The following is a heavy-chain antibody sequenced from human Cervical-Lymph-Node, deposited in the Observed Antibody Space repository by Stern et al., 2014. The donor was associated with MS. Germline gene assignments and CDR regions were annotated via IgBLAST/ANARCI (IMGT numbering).Heavy chain of an antibody. CDR1: GFSFSRYA. CDR2: IWYDGSNP. Sequence: VQLEESGGCVVQPGRSLRLSCAASGFSFSRYAMHWVRQAPGKGLEWVALIWYDGSNPYYADSVTGRFTISRDNFKNTLYLQMNSLRAEDTAVYYCASAYSSSHYYFDYWGQGTLVTVSS. V-gene: IGHV3-33*01. CDR3: ASAYSSSHYYFDY. D-gene: IGHD6-13*01. J-gene: IGHJ4*02.